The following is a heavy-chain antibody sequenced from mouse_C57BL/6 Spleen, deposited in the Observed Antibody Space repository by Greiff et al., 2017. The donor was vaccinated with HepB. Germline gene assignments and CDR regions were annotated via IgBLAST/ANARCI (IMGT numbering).Heavy chain of an antibody. J-gene: IGHJ2*01. CDR3: ERWGIITTVVATFDY. Sequence: VQLQQSGTELVKPGASVKLSCKASGYTFTSYWMHWVKQRPGQGLEWIGNSNPSNGGTNYNEKFKSKATLTVDKSSSTAYMQLSSLTSEDSADYYSERWGIITTVVATFDYWGQGTTLTVSS. V-gene: IGHV1-53*01. CDR1: GYTFTSYW. CDR2: SNPSNGGT. D-gene: IGHD1-1*01.